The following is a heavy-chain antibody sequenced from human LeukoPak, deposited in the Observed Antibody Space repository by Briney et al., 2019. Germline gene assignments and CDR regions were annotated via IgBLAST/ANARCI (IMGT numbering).Heavy chain of an antibody. Sequence: GGSLRLSCAASGFTFSDYYMSWIRQAPGKGLEWVSYISSSGSTIYYADSVKGRFTISRDNAKNSLYLQMNSLRAEDTAVYYCARDRAATRYGAFDIWGQGTMVTVSS. CDR2: ISSSGSTI. CDR3: ARDRAATRYGAFDI. J-gene: IGHJ3*02. V-gene: IGHV3-11*04. D-gene: IGHD2-15*01. CDR1: GFTFSDYY.